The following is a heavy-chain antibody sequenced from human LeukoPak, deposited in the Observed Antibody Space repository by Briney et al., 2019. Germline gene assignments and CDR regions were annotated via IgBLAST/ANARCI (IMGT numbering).Heavy chain of an antibody. J-gene: IGHJ4*02. CDR2: IYSGSTT. CDR1: EFTVSDKY. D-gene: IGHD3-16*01. V-gene: IGHV3-53*01. CDR3: ARMAGGDATYYFYY. Sequence: GSLILSSVVSEFTVSDKYMTWVRQAPGNGLEWVSVIYSGSTTIYADSVKGRFTISRDNSKNTPYLHMNSLRAEDTALYYCARMAGGDATYYFYYWGQGTLVTVAS.